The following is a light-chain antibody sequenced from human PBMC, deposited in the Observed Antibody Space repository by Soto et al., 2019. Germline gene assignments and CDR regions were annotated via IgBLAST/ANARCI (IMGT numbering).Light chain of an antibody. V-gene: IGKV3-20*01. CDR2: GAF. Sequence: EIVLTQSPGTLSLSPGERATLSCRAGQSVSSYNLAWYQQKPGQAPRLVIYGAFTRAPGIPDRFTGSVSGADFTLSISRLEPEDFAVYNCQQYGQSPLTFGGGTKVDIK. CDR1: QSVSSYN. J-gene: IGKJ4*01. CDR3: QQYGQSPLT.